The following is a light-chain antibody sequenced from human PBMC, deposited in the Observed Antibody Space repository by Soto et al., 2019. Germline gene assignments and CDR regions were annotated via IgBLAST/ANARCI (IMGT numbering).Light chain of an antibody. CDR2: DAS. CDR1: QSIRSSF. V-gene: IGKV3-11*01. Sequence: SELTQSPGPLSLSQGERATISCGAIQSIRSSFLAWCQQKPGQAPRLLMYDASNRATGIPARLSGSGSGTDFTLTISSLEPEEFAVYYCQQCSNGPPINFGQGTRLEIK. CDR3: QQCSNGPPIN. J-gene: IGKJ5*01.